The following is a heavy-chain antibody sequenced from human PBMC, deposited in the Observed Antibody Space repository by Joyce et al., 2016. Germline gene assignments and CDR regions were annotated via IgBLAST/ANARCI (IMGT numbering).Heavy chain of an antibody. V-gene: IGHV4-39*01. D-gene: IGHD3-10*01. CDR2: IFHSGSA. Sequence: QLRLQETGPGLVKPSETLSLNCSVSGGSLTSVSYYGGWTRQPPGKGLEWIANIFHSGSAYYNPSLKSRLSISLDKSNNLCSLRLDSLTAADTAVYYCARGRATLVRGDDYGYDYWGQGILVTVSS. CDR3: ARGRATLVRGDDYGYDY. J-gene: IGHJ4*02. CDR1: GGSLTSVSYY.